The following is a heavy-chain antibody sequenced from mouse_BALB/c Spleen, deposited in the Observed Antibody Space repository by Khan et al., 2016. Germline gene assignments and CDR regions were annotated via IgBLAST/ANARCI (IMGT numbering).Heavy chain of an antibody. D-gene: IGHD3-1*01. CDR3: ARSGYGWYFDV. V-gene: IGHV5-17*02. Sequence: EVQLQESGGGLVQPGGSRKLSCAASGFTFSSFGMHWVRQAPEKGLEWVAYISSGSSTIYYADTVKGRFTISRDNPKNTLFLQMTSLRSEDTAMYYCARSGYGWYFDVWGAGTTVTVSS. J-gene: IGHJ1*01. CDR1: GFTFSSFG. CDR2: ISSGSSTI.